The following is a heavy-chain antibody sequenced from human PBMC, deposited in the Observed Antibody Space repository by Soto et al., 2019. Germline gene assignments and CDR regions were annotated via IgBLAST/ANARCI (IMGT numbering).Heavy chain of an antibody. Sequence: GAPLKIPCKGFGYSFTSYWISWVRQMPGKGLEWVGRIDPSDSYTNYSPSFQGHVTISADKSISTAYLQWSSLKASDTAMYYCARVDYCSSTSCYRHYYYGMDVWGQGTTVTVSS. D-gene: IGHD2-2*02. CDR2: IDPSDSYT. CDR1: GYSFTSYW. CDR3: ARVDYCSSTSCYRHYYYGMDV. J-gene: IGHJ6*02. V-gene: IGHV5-10-1*01.